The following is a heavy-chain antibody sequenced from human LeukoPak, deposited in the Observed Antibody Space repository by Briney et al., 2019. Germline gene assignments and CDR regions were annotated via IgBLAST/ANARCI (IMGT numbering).Heavy chain of an antibody. CDR2: IKEDGSDK. CDR3: TRGGHFSDSGGYYHDPFDI. J-gene: IGHJ3*02. CDR1: GFTFSNYW. D-gene: IGHD3-22*01. V-gene: IGHV3-7*04. Sequence: GRSLRLSCAASGFTFSNYWMAWVRQAPGKGPEWVANIKEDGSDKYYVDSVKGRFTISRDNVKNSLHLQMNSLRAEDTAVYYGTRGGHFSDSGGYYHDPFDIWGRGTVVTVSS.